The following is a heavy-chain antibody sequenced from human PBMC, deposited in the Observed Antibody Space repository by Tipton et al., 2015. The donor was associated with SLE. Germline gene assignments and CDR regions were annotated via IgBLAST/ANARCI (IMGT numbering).Heavy chain of an antibody. Sequence: TLSLTCTVSGGSISSGAHYWSWIRQLPGKGLEWIGYIYYTGDTHYNPSLKSRVTISTDTSRNQFSLRLSSVTAADTAVYYCAGAMIQGVILNNWFDPWGQGTLVTVSS. CDR2: IYYTGDT. J-gene: IGHJ5*02. CDR1: GGSISSGAHY. V-gene: IGHV4-31*03. D-gene: IGHD3-10*01. CDR3: AGAMIQGVILNNWFDP.